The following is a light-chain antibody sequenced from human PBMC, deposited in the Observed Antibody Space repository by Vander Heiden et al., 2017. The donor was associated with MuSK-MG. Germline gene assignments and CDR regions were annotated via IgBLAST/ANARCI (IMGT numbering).Light chain of an antibody. CDR1: QSVSRSS. Sequence: EIVLTQSPGTLSLSPGERATLSCRASQSVSRSSLAWYQHRPGQAPRLLIYDVSRRATGIPDRFSGSGSGTDFTLTISRLEPEDFAVYYCQQYAYDSSPFAFGQGTKVEIK. J-gene: IGKJ2*01. CDR3: QQYAYDSSPFA. CDR2: DVS. V-gene: IGKV3-20*01.